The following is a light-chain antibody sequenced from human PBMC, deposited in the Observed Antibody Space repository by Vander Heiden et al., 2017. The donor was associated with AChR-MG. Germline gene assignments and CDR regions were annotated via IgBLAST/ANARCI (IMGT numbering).Light chain of an antibody. CDR3: TSHTSSSTLV. CDR1: SSDIGRYNY. Sequence: LTQPVPVSGSPSPPTTFTCTGTSSDIGRYNYVSWYQHHPGKAPQLIIDGVTKRPSGVPNRFSGSKSGSTASLTIAGLQAEDEADVDCTSHTSSSTLVFGGGTKLTVL. CDR2: GVT. V-gene: IGLV2-14*03. J-gene: IGLJ3*02.